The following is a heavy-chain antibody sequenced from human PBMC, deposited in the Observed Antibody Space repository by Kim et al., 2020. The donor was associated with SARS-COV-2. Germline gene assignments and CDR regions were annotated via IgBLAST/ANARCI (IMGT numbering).Heavy chain of an antibody. CDR2: ICYDGSNK. CDR3: ARDRVVRYFDWSLVYYGRDV. CDR1: GFTFSSYG. Sequence: GGSRRLSCAASGFTFSSYGMHWVRQAPGKGLEWVAVICYDGSNKYYADSVKGRFTISRDNSKNTLYLQMNSLRAEDTAVYYCARDRVVRYFDWSLVYYGRDVWGQGTTVTVS. J-gene: IGHJ6*02. D-gene: IGHD3-9*01. V-gene: IGHV3-33*01.